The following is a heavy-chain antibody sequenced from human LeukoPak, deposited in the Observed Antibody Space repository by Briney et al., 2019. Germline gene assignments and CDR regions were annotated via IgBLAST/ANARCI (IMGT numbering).Heavy chain of an antibody. Sequence: PGGSLRLSCAASGFTFSGYSMNWVRQAPGKGLEWVSSISSSSSYIYYADSVKGRFTISRDNAKNSLYLQMNSLRAGDTAVYYCARLLYAALDYWGQGTLVTVSS. CDR3: ARLLYAALDY. D-gene: IGHD2-8*01. CDR2: ISSSSSYI. J-gene: IGHJ4*02. CDR1: GFTFSGYS. V-gene: IGHV3-21*01.